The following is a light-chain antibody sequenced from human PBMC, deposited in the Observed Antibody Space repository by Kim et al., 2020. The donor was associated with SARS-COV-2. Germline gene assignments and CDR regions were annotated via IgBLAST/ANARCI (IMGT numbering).Light chain of an antibody. CDR1: SLRNYY. J-gene: IGLJ2*01. CDR3: DSRDSSGDHVV. V-gene: IGLV3-19*01. CDR2: AKN. Sequence: ALGQTVRSTCQGDSLRNYYASWYQQKPGQAPVLVIYAKNIRPSGIPDRFAGSGSGNTASLTITGAQADDEADYFCDSRDSSGDHVVFGGGTQLTVL.